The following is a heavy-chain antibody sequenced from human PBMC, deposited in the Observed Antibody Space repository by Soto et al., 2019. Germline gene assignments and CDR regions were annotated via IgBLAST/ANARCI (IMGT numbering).Heavy chain of an antibody. CDR3: VKDRSDTWSFDY. J-gene: IGHJ4*02. Sequence: QVQLVESGGGVVQPGRSLRLSCVSSGFTFSSCAMHWVRQVPGKGLEWLAVVTHDGSLYPYADSVKGRFSISRDNSSKTLYVKMNCLRPEDTGVYYCVKDRSDTWSFDYGGQGTLVTVSS. CDR2: VTHDGSLY. CDR1: GFTFSSCA. V-gene: IGHV3-30*18. D-gene: IGHD2-8*02.